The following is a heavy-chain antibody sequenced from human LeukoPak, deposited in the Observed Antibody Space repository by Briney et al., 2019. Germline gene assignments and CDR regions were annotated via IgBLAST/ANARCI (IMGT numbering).Heavy chain of an antibody. J-gene: IGHJ6*04. CDR3: ARENKGSSWYYYGMDV. Sequence: PGGSLRLSCAASGFTFSSYAMHWVRQAPGKGLEWVAVISYDGSNKYYADSVKGRFTISRDNSKNTLYLQMNSLRAEDTAVYYCARENKGSSWYYYGMDVRGKGTTVTVSS. CDR2: ISYDGSNK. CDR1: GFTFSSYA. D-gene: IGHD6-13*01. V-gene: IGHV3-30*04.